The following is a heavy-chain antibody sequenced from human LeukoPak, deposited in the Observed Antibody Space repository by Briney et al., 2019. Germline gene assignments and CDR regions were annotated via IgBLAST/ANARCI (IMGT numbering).Heavy chain of an antibody. J-gene: IGHJ4*02. CDR3: ARETSGHFDY. CDR2: INPSGGST. CDR1: GYTFTSYY. D-gene: IGHD6-6*01. Sequence: ASVKVSCKASGYTFTSYYMHWVRQAPGQGLEWMGIINPSGGSTSYAQKFQGRVTMTRDTSTSTAYMELSSLRSEDTAMYYCARETSGHFDYWGQGTLVTVSS. V-gene: IGHV1-46*01.